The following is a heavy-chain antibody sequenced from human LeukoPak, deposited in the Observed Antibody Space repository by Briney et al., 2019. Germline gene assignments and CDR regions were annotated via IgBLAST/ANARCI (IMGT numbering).Heavy chain of an antibody. Sequence: GGSLRLSCAASGFTFSSYWMSWVRQAPGKGLEWVANIKQDGSEEYYVDSVKGRFTISRDNAKNSLYLQMNSLRAEDTAVYYCARDRGYCSGGSCYSVGYYYGMDVWGQGTTVTVSS. J-gene: IGHJ6*02. CDR2: IKQDGSEE. CDR3: ARDRGYCSGGSCYSVGYYYGMDV. D-gene: IGHD2-15*01. CDR1: GFTFSSYW. V-gene: IGHV3-7*03.